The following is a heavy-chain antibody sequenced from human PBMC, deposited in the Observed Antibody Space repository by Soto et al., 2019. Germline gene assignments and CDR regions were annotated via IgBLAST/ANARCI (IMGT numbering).Heavy chain of an antibody. D-gene: IGHD3-22*01. V-gene: IGHV3-53*01. CDR3: ARVGPDYYDSSGYF. CDR2: IYSGGST. Sequence: PGGSLRLSCAASGFTVSSNYMSWVRQAPGKGLEWLSVIYSGGSTYYADSVKGRFTISRDNSKNTLYLQMNSLRAEDTAVYYCARVGPDYYDSSGYFWGQGTLVTVSS. CDR1: GFTVSSNY. J-gene: IGHJ4*02.